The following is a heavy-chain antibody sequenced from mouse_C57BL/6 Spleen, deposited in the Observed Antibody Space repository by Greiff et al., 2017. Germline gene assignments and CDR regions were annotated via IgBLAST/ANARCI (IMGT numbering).Heavy chain of an antibody. CDR1: GYTFTSYW. V-gene: IGHV1-69*01. Sequence: QVQLQQPGAELVMPGASVKLSCKASGYTFTSYWMHWVKQRPGQGLEWIGEIDPSDSYTNYNQKFKGKSTLTVDKSSSTAYMQLSSLTSEDSAVYYGARRGRTWFAYWGQGTLFTFSA. J-gene: IGHJ3*01. CDR3: ARRGRTWFAY. CDR2: IDPSDSYT.